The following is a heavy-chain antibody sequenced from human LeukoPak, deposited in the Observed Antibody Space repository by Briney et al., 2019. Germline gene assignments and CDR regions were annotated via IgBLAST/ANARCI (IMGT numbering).Heavy chain of an antibody. CDR2: IYYSGST. D-gene: IGHD1-26*01. CDR1: GGSISSYY. J-gene: IGHJ4*02. Sequence: SETLSPTCTVSGGSISSYYWSWIRQPPGKGLEWIGYIYYSGSTNYNPSLKSRVTISVDTSKNQFSLKLSSVTAADTAVYYCARFPPPSVVGASGSDYWGQGTLVTVSS. CDR3: ARFPPPSVVGASGSDY. V-gene: IGHV4-59*01.